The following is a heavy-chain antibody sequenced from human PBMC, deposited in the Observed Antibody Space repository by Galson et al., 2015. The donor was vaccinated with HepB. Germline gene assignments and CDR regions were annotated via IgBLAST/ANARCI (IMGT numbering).Heavy chain of an antibody. V-gene: IGHV3-30*04. Sequence: SLRLSCAASGFSFNDYAIHWVRQAPGKGLEWVAIVSYDGTNKYYADSVKGRFTISRDNSKKTLHLEMDSLRVEDTAMYCCARGESIAVTNTLGAPDSWGQGTLVSVSS. CDR1: GFSFNDYA. CDR3: ARGESIAVTNTLGAPDS. D-gene: IGHD6-19*01. J-gene: IGHJ4*02. CDR2: VSYDGTNK.